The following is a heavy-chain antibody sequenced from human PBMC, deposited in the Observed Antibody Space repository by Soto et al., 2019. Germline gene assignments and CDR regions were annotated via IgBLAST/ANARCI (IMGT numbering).Heavy chain of an antibody. V-gene: IGHV3-33*01. D-gene: IGHD3-3*01. J-gene: IGHJ6*02. CDR3: ARDNYDFWSGSPPGVRSSDDYYYGMDV. CDR1: GFTFSSYG. Sequence: PGGSLRLSCAASGFTFSSYGMHWVRQAPGKGLEWVAVIWYDGSNKYYADSVKGRFTISRDNSKNTLYLQMNSLRAEDTAVYYCARDNYDFWSGSPPGVRSSDDYYYGMDVWGQGTTVTVSS. CDR2: IWYDGSNK.